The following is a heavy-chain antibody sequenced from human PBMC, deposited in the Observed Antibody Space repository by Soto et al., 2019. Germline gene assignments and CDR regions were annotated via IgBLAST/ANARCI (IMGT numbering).Heavy chain of an antibody. V-gene: IGHV5-51*01. CDR2: IYPGDSDT. J-gene: IGHJ6*02. D-gene: IGHD1-1*01. Sequence: LGESLKISCKGSGYTFTNYWIGWVRQMPGKGLEWMGIIYPGDSDTKYNPSFQGQVTISADKSITTTYLQWSSLKASDTAIYYWESSILHDRLDVSGQGTSVIVSS. CDR1: GYTFTNYW. CDR3: ESSILHDRLDV.